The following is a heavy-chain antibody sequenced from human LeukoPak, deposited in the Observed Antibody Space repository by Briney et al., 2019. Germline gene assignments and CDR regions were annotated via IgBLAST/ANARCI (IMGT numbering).Heavy chain of an antibody. CDR3: AKARTYYFDY. Sequence: PGGSLRLSCTVSGFTVSSNSMSWVRQAPGKGLEWVSFIYSDNTHYSDSVKGRFTISRDNSKNTLYLQMNSLRAEDTAVYYCAKARTYYFDYWGQGTLVTVSS. CDR1: GFTVSSNS. CDR2: IYSDNT. V-gene: IGHV3-53*01. D-gene: IGHD1-7*01. J-gene: IGHJ4*02.